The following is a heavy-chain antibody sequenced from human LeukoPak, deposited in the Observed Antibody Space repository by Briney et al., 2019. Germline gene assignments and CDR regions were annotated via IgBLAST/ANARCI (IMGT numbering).Heavy chain of an antibody. V-gene: IGHV3-33*01. D-gene: IGHD3-3*01. J-gene: IGHJ4*02. Sequence: PGGSLRLSCAASGFTFSNYGMHWVRQAPGKGLEWVAVIWYDGSNQYYADSVKGRFTFSRDNSKNTLYLQMNSLRAEDTAVYYCASDFWSGYYIYWGQGTLVTVSS. CDR2: IWYDGSNQ. CDR3: ASDFWSGYYIY. CDR1: GFTFSNYG.